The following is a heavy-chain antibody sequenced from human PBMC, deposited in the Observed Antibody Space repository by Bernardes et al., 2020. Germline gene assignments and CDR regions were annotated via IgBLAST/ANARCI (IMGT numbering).Heavy chain of an antibody. CDR1: GGSFSGYY. CDR3: ATPGYSSSWYPEYYFDY. CDR2: INHSGST. V-gene: IGHV4-34*01. D-gene: IGHD6-13*01. J-gene: IGHJ4*02. Sequence: SETLSLTCAVYGGSFSGYYWSWIRQPPGKGLEWIGEINHSGSTNYNPSLKSRVTISVDTSKNQFSLKLSSVTAADTAVYYCATPGYSSSWYPEYYFDYWGQGTLVTVSS.